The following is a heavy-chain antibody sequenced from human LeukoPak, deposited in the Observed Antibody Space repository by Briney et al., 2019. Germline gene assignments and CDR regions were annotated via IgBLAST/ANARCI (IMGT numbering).Heavy chain of an antibody. J-gene: IGHJ4*02. CDR2: IKKDGSEK. D-gene: IGHD3-16*01. V-gene: IGHV3-7*03. CDR3: ARQTYYDYVWGSFLETPYFDY. Sequence: GGSLRLSCAAPGFTFSNYLMSWVRQAPGKGLEWVANIKKDGSEKYYVDSVKGRFTISRDNAKNSLYLQMNSLRADDTAVYYCARQTYYDYVWGSFLETPYFDYWGQGTLVTVSS. CDR1: GFTFSNYL.